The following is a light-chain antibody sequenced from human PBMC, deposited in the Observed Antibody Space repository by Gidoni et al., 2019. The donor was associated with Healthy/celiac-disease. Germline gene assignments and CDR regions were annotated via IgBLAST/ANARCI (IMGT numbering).Light chain of an antibody. Sequence: SSELTQDPAVSVALGQTVRITCQGDSLRSYYASWYQQKPGQAPVLVIYGKNNRPSGIPDRFSGSSSGNTASLPITGAQAEAEADYYCNSRDSSGNHPFGGGTKLTVL. J-gene: IGLJ2*01. V-gene: IGLV3-19*01. CDR3: NSRDSSGNHP. CDR1: SLRSYY. CDR2: GKN.